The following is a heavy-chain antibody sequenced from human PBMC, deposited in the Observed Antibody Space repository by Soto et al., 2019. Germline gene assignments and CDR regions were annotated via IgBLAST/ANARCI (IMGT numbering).Heavy chain of an antibody. J-gene: IGHJ6*02. V-gene: IGHV1-46*01. D-gene: IGHD5-18*01. Sequence: ASVKVSCKASGYTFTSYYIHWVLQAPGQGLEWMGIFNPTGDTASYAQKLQGRVTMTRDTSTGTAYMELGSLRSEDTAVYYCARGGRIVDTGIGYYYYHAMDVWGQGTTVTVFS. CDR3: ARGGRIVDTGIGYYYYHAMDV. CDR1: GYTFTSYY. CDR2: FNPTGDTA.